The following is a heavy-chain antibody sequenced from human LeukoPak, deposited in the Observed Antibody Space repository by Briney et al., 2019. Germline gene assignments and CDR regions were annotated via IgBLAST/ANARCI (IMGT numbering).Heavy chain of an antibody. Sequence: SVKVSCKASGGTFSSYAISWVRQAPGQGLEWRGGIIPIFGTANYAQKFQGRVTITADESTSTAYMELSSLRSEDTAVYYCARETVGRTDAFDIWGQGTMVTVSS. J-gene: IGHJ3*02. D-gene: IGHD2-21*02. CDR3: ARETVGRTDAFDI. CDR1: GGTFSSYA. V-gene: IGHV1-69*01. CDR2: IIPIFGTA.